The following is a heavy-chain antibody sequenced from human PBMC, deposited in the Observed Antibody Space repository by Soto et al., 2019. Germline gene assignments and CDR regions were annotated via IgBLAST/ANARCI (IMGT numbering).Heavy chain of an antibody. J-gene: IGHJ4*02. CDR2: INHSGRT. CDR1: GGSFSGYY. V-gene: IGHV4-34*01. Sequence: QVQLQQWGAGLLKPSETLSLTCAVYGGSFSGYYWSWIRQPPGKGLEWIGEINHSGRTNYNPSLKSRVTISVNTSKNQFSLKLSSVTAADTAVYYCARGLYSSGCYIPYFGYWGQGTLVTVSS. D-gene: IGHD6-19*01. CDR3: ARGLYSSGCYIPYFGY.